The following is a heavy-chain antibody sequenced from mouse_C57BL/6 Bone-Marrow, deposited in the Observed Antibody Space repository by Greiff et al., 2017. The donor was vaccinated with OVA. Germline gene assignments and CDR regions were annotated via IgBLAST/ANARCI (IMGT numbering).Heavy chain of an antibody. CDR1: GYTFTSYG. V-gene: IGHV1-81*01. D-gene: IGHD6-1*01. Sequence: QVQLKQSGAELARPGASVKLSCKASGYTFTSYGISWVKQRTGQGLEWIGEIYPRSGNTYYNEKFKGKATLTADKSSSTAYMELRSLTSEDSAVYFCARGGPRYAMDYWGQGTPVTVSS. CDR3: ARGGPRYAMDY. J-gene: IGHJ4*01. CDR2: IYPRSGNT.